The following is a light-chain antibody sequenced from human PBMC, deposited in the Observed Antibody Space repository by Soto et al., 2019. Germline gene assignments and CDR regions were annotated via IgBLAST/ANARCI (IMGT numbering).Light chain of an antibody. J-gene: IGKJ1*01. Sequence: DIQMTQSPSTLSASEGDRVTISCRASQSVSIWLAWYQQKPGRAPKLLIYKSSILESGVPSRFSGSGSGTEFTRTISSLQPDDFATYYCQQFNTSPWTFGQGTKVDIK. CDR3: QQFNTSPWT. V-gene: IGKV1-5*03. CDR2: KSS. CDR1: QSVSIW.